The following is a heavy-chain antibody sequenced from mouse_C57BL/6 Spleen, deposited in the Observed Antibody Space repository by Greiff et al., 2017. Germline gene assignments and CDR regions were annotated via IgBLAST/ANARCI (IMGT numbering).Heavy chain of an antibody. D-gene: IGHD2-4*01. CDR1: GYAFSSYW. CDR2: IYPGDGDT. V-gene: IGHV1-80*01. J-gene: IGHJ2*01. CDR3: ARRDFDYDYFDY. Sequence: QVQLKESGAELVKPGASVKISCKASGYAFSSYWMNWVKQRPGKGLEWIGQIYPGDGDTNYNGKFKGKATLTADKSSSTAYMQLSSLTSEDSAVYFCARRDFDYDYFDYWGQGTTLTVSS.